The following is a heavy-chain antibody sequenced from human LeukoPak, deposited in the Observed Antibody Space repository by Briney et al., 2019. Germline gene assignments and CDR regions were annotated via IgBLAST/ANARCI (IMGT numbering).Heavy chain of an antibody. D-gene: IGHD3-16*01. CDR3: ARGVGLTQGGAFDF. V-gene: IGHV4-38-2*02. CDR2: IYHSGST. J-gene: IGHJ4*02. Sequence: SETLSLTCTVSGYSINSGFYWGWIRQPPGKGLEWIGSIYHSGSTHYKSSLKSRVTISVDTSKNQLSLKLTSVTAADTAVYYCARGVGLTQGGAFDFWGQGTLVSVSS. CDR1: GYSINSGFY.